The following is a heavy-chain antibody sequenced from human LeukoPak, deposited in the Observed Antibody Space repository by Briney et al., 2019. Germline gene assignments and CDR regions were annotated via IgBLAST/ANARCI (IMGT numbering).Heavy chain of an antibody. D-gene: IGHD6-19*01. CDR3: ARFRSSVSSGWYLYYYYMDV. Sequence: PGGSLRLSCAASGFTFSDYYMSWVSQAPGKGVEGVSYISSSGSTIYYADSVKRRFTISSDSAKNSLYLQMNSLRAEDTAVYYCARFRSSVSSGWYLYYYYMDVWGKGTTVTVSS. V-gene: IGHV3-11*04. CDR1: GFTFSDYY. CDR2: ISSSGSTI. J-gene: IGHJ6*03.